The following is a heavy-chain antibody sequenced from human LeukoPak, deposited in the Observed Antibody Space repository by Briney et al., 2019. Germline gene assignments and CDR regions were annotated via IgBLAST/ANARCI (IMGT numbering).Heavy chain of an antibody. CDR1: GFTFSSYS. V-gene: IGHV3-21*01. CDR3: AKGEAYYDFWSGYPFDY. D-gene: IGHD3-3*01. CDR2: ISSSSSYI. J-gene: IGHJ4*02. Sequence: GSLRLSCAASGFTFSSYSMNWVRQAPGKGLEWVSSISSSSSYIYYADSVKGRFTISRDNAKNSLYLQMNSLRAEDTAVYYCAKGEAYYDFWSGYPFDYWGQGTLVTVSS.